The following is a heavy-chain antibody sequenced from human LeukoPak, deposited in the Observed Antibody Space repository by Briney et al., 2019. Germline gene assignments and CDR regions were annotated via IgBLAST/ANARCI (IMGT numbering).Heavy chain of an antibody. Sequence: ASVKVSCKASGYTFTGYYMHWARQAPGQGLEWMGWINPNSGGTNYAQKFQGRVTMTRDTSISTAYMELSRLRSDDTAVYYCARATPMVRGVSDYWGQGTLVTVSS. CDR2: INPNSGGT. V-gene: IGHV1-2*02. CDR3: ARATPMVRGVSDY. J-gene: IGHJ4*02. CDR1: GYTFTGYY. D-gene: IGHD3-10*01.